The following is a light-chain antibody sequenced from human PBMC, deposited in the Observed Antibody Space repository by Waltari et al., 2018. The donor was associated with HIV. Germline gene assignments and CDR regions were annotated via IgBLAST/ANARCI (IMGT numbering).Light chain of an antibody. Sequence: DIQLTQSPLNLSASVGDSVTITSRGSQAIGSYLNWYLHTPVTAPRLLIFAASSLQGGVPARFSGGGSGTDCVLTIDTLQREDVAIYYCQQGYNSPATFGQGTKVEMK. CDR3: QQGYNSPAT. V-gene: IGKV1-39*01. CDR1: QAIGSY. J-gene: IGKJ2*01. CDR2: AAS.